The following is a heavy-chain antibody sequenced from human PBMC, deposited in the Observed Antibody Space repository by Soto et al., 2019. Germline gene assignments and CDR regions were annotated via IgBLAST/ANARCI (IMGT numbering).Heavy chain of an antibody. CDR1: GGSFSGYY. CDR2: INHSGST. J-gene: IGHJ4*02. CDR3: ARVLEQLVNPYYFDY. V-gene: IGHV4-34*01. Sequence: QVQLQQWGAGLLKPSETLSLTCAVYGGSFSGYYWSWIRQPPGKGLEWIGEINHSGSTNYNPSLKSRVTISVDTSKNQFSLKLSSVTAADTAVYYCARVLEQLVNPYYFDYWGQGTLVTVSS. D-gene: IGHD6-6*01.